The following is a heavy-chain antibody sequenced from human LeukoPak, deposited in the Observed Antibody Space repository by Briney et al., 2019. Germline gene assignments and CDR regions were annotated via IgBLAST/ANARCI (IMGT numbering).Heavy chain of an antibody. CDR1: GFTFSSYW. Sequence: PGRSLRLSCAASGFTFSSYWMSWVRQAPGKGLEWVANIKQDGSEKYYVDSVKGRFTISRDNAKNSLYLQMNSLRAEDTAVYYCARDVFGYSSLCYFDYWGQGTLVTVSS. D-gene: IGHD6-13*01. V-gene: IGHV3-7*01. CDR2: IKQDGSEK. CDR3: ARDVFGYSSLCYFDY. J-gene: IGHJ4*02.